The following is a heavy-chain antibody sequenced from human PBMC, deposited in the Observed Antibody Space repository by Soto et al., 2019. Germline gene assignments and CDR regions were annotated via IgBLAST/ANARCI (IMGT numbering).Heavy chain of an antibody. CDR1: GFTFSSYW. J-gene: IGHJ6*02. CDR3: ARWGERVVPAATSYYYYYGMDV. CDR2: IKQDGSEK. Sequence: SLRLSCAASGFTFSSYWMSWVRQAPGKGLEWVANIKQDGSEKYYVDSVKGRFTISRDNAKNSLYLQMNSLRAEDTAVYYCARWGERVVPAATSYYYYYGMDVWGQGTTVTVS. V-gene: IGHV3-7*03. D-gene: IGHD2-2*01.